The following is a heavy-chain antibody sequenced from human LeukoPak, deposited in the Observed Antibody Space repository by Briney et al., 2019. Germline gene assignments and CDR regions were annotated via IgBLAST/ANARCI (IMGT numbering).Heavy chain of an antibody. J-gene: IGHJ4*02. CDR3: ARSYGSGSYYYGY. CDR2: INDDGSST. CDR1: GFIFSSYW. D-gene: IGHD3-10*01. V-gene: IGHV3-74*01. Sequence: PGGSLRLSCAASGFIFSSYWMHWVRQAPGKGLVWVSRINDDGSSTSYVDSVKGRFTISRDNTKNTLYLQMNSLRAEDTAVYYCARSYGSGSYYYGYWGQGTLVTVSS.